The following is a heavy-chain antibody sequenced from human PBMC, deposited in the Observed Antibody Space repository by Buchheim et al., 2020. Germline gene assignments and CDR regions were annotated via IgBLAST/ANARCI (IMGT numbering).Heavy chain of an antibody. Sequence: EVQLVESGGGLVQPGGSLRLSCAASGFTFSSYSMNWVRQAPGKGLEWVSYISSSSSTIYYADSVKGRFTISRDNAKNSLYLQMNSLRDEDTAVYYCARALPRYCSSTSCYSDWGQGTL. CDR3: ARALPRYCSSTSCYSD. D-gene: IGHD2-2*01. V-gene: IGHV3-48*02. CDR1: GFTFSSYS. CDR2: ISSSSSTI. J-gene: IGHJ4*02.